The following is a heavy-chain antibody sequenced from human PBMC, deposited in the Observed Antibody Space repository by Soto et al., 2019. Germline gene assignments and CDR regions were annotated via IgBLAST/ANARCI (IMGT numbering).Heavy chain of an antibody. CDR1: GFTFSSSA. CDR3: ARDKRDLRFLEWSYYFDY. D-gene: IGHD3-3*01. CDR2: ISYDGSNK. V-gene: IGHV3-30-3*01. J-gene: IGHJ4*02. Sequence: QVQLVESGGGVVQPGRSLRLSCAASGFTFSSSAMHWVRQAPGKGLEWVAVISYDGSNKYYADSVKGRFTISRANSKNTLYLQMNSLRAEDTAVYYCARDKRDLRFLEWSYYFDYWGQGTLVTVSS.